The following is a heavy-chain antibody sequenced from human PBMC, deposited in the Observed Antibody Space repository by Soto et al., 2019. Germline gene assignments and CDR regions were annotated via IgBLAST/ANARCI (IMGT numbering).Heavy chain of an antibody. CDR1: GGSTPSSFY. J-gene: IGHJ6*02. D-gene: IGHD6-13*01. V-gene: IGHV4-39*01. CDR2: IYGTGNT. CDR3: RSSSRYSTDV. Sequence: QLQLQESGPGLVKPSETLSLSCTVSGGSTPSSFYWGWIRQPPGKGLEWIGSIYGTGNTYYNPSLKGRVTISADTSKNQFSLNLISVTAADTAVYYCRSSSRYSTDVWGQGATVTVSS.